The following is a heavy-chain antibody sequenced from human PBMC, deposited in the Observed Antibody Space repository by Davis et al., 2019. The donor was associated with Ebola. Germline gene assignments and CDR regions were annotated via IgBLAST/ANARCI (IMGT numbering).Heavy chain of an antibody. D-gene: IGHD6-13*01. CDR3: AKDPRGTAAGTIWFDP. CDR2: ISYDGSNK. J-gene: IGHJ5*02. CDR1: GFTFSSYG. Sequence: GESLKISCAASGFTFSSYGMHWVRQAPGKGLEWVAVISYDGSNKYYADSVKGRLTISRDNSKNTLYLQMNSLRAEDTAVYYCAKDPRGTAAGTIWFDPWGQGTLVTVSS. V-gene: IGHV3-30*18.